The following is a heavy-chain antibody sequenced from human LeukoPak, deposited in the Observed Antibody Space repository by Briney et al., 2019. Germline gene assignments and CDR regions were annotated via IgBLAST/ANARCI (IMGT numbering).Heavy chain of an antibody. V-gene: IGHV4-4*07. D-gene: IGHD3-22*01. J-gene: IGHJ4*02. Sequence: SETLSLTCTVSGGSISSYYWSWIRQPAGKGLEWIGRIYTSGSTNYNPSLKSRVTMSVDTSKNQFSLKLSSVTAADTAVYYCCRVACDSGFCNVDCWGQGTLVPVTS. CDR3: CRVACDSGFCNVDC. CDR2: IYTSGST. CDR1: GGSISSYY.